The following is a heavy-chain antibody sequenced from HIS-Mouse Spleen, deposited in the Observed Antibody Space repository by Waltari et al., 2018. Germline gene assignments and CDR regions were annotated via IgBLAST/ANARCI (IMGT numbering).Heavy chain of an antibody. CDR1: GFTFSSYW. J-gene: IGHJ4*02. V-gene: IGHV3-7*01. CDR3: ARDGNWGPFGY. D-gene: IGHD7-27*01. Sequence: EVQLVESGGGLVQPGGSLRLSCAASGFTFSSYWMSWVRQAPGKGREGVANRKQDGSAKYYVDSVKGRFTISRDNAKNSLYLQMNSLRAEDTAVYYCARDGNWGPFGYWGQGTLVTVSS. CDR2: RKQDGSAK.